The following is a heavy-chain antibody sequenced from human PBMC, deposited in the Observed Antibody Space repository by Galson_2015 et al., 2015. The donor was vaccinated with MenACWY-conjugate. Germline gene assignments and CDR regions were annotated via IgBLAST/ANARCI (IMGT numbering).Heavy chain of an antibody. CDR1: GYSVTSHY. J-gene: IGHJ3*01. CDR2: INPNGGIT. V-gene: IGHV1-46*01. D-gene: IGHD2-15*01. CDR3: ARDGTSCCSRETCHSSDAFEV. Sequence: SVKVSCKASGYSVTSHYIHWVRQAPGQGLEWMGLINPNGGITIYAQKFQGRVTVARDTSTSTVFLELSSLTSDDTAVYYCARDGTSCCSRETCHSSDAFEVWAKGQWSPSLQ.